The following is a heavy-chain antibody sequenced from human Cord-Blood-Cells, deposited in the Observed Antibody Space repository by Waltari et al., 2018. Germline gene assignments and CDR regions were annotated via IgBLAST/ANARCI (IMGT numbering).Heavy chain of an antibody. V-gene: IGHV1-2*01. CDR1: GYTFTGYY. D-gene: IGHD2-2*01. CDR2: INPNSGGT. J-gene: IGHJ4*02. CDR3: ARSNCSSTSCYYFDY. Sequence: QVQLVQAAAGVKKPGAAEMGSCYASGYTFTGYYMYWVRQAAGQGVEWMGLINPNSGGTNYAQKFQGRVTKTRDTSIRTACMELSRLRSDDTVVYYCARSNCSSTSCYYFDYWGQGTLVTVSS.